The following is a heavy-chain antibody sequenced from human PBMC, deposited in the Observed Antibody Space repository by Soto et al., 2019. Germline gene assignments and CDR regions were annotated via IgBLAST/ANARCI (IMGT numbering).Heavy chain of an antibody. CDR2: IYHSGST. CDR3: ARVPDR. Sequence: LSLTCAVSGGSISSGGYSWSWIRQPPGKGLEWIGYIYHSGSTYYNSSLKSRVTISVDRSKNQFSLKLSSVTAADTAVYYCARVPDRWGQGTLVTVSS. CDR1: GGSISSGGYS. J-gene: IGHJ5*02. V-gene: IGHV4-30-2*01. D-gene: IGHD2-2*01.